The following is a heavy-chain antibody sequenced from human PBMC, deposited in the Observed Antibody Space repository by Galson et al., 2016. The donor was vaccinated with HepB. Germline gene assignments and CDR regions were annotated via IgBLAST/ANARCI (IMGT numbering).Heavy chain of an antibody. Sequence: LSLTCTVSGGFIRSYYWSWIRQPPGKGLEWIGYIYYSGSANYNPSLMSRVTISVDSSKNQFSLKLSSVTAADTAVYFCARGASSSSYGSRWFDPWGQGVLVTVSS. V-gene: IGHV4-59*01. CDR1: GGFIRSYY. CDR2: IYYSGSA. J-gene: IGHJ5*02. CDR3: ARGASSSSYGSRWFDP. D-gene: IGHD6-6*01.